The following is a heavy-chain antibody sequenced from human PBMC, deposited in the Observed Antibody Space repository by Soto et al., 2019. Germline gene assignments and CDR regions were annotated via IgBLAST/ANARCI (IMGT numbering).Heavy chain of an antibody. V-gene: IGHV4-59*01. Sequence: QVQLQESGPGLVKPSETLSLTCTVSGGSIGSYYWNWIRQPPGKGLEWIGYIYYSGSTNYNPSLTSRVTISVDTSKIQCSLKLSSVTAADTAVYYCARDGGFYYGMDVWGQGTTVTVSS. CDR2: IYYSGST. J-gene: IGHJ6*02. D-gene: IGHD3-3*01. CDR3: ARDGGFYYGMDV. CDR1: GGSIGSYY.